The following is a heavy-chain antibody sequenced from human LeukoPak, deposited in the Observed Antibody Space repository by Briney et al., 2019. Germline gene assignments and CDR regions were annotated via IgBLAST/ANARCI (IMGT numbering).Heavy chain of an antibody. J-gene: IGHJ3*01. D-gene: IGHD3-3*01. CDR1: GYSFTGYY. Sequence: ASVKVSCKASGYSFTGYYIHWVRQAPGQGLEWMGWINPKSGGTDSAEKFEGRGTMTRDTSIRTSFLELGRLKSDDTAVYCCTRETGANYDPGAFDVWGQGTIVTVSS. CDR2: INPKSGGT. CDR3: TRETGANYDPGAFDV. V-gene: IGHV1-2*02.